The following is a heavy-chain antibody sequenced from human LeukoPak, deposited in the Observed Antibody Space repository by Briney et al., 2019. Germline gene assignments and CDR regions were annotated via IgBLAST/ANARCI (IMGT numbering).Heavy chain of an antibody. Sequence: GGSLRLSCVASGFTFSNHAMTWVRQAPGRGLEWVSAISANGVDTFYAPSVKGRFTISRDNSKNTLYLQINSLRAEDTAIYYCAKDVWWSVSWGQGTLVTVSS. CDR3: AKDVWWSVS. V-gene: IGHV3-23*01. CDR1: GFTFSNHA. CDR2: ISANGVDT. D-gene: IGHD2-8*02. J-gene: IGHJ5*02.